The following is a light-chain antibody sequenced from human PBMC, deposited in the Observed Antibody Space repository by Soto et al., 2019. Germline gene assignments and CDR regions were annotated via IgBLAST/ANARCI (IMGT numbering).Light chain of an antibody. Sequence: QAVLTQPASVSGSAGQSITISCYGTMRDVGAYNLVSWYQQHPGTAPKLIIYDVSKRPSGVPDRFSGSKSGNTASLTISGLQAEDEADYYCCSYAGSLGYVFGTGTKVTVL. V-gene: IGLV2-11*01. J-gene: IGLJ1*01. CDR3: CSYAGSLGYV. CDR2: DVS. CDR1: MRDVGAYNL.